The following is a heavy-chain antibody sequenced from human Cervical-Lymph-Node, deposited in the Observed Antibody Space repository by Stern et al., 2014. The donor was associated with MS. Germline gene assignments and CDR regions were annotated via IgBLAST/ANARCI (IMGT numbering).Heavy chain of an antibody. CDR1: GGSISSPNYY. CDR3: ARGSAVAGSFDY. V-gene: IGHV4-31*03. J-gene: IGHJ4*02. Sequence: MQLVESGPGLVKPSQTLSLTCTVSGGSISSPNYYWNWIRQHPGRGLEWIGYIYFSGSPYYDPSLKSRITISVDTSKNQFSLKVESVTAADTAVYYCARGSAVAGSFDYWGQGTLVTVSS. CDR2: IYFSGSP. D-gene: IGHD6-19*01.